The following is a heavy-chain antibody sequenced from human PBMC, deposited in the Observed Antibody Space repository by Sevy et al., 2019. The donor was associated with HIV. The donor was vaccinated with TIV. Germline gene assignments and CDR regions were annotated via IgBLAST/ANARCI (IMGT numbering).Heavy chain of an antibody. D-gene: IGHD6-6*01. V-gene: IGHV3-11*01. CDR3: ARDWGYSSSSAVGY. Sequence: GGSLRLSCAASGFNLSDYYMSWIRQAPGKGLESVSYISSSGSTIYYAYSVKGRFTISRDNAKNSLYLQMDSLRAEDTAVYYCARDWGYSSSSAVGYWGQGPLVTVSS. CDR2: ISSSGSTI. CDR1: GFNLSDYY. J-gene: IGHJ1*01.